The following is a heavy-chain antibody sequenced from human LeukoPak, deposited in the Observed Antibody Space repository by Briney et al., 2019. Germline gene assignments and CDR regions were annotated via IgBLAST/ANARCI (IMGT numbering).Heavy chain of an antibody. V-gene: IGHV3-66*01. J-gene: IGHJ3*02. CDR3: ARNPLTTDDAFDI. CDR1: GFTVSSNY. D-gene: IGHD1-1*01. Sequence: GGSLRLSCAASGFTVSSNYMSWVRQAPGKGLEWVSVIYSGGTTYYADSVKGRFTISRDNSKNTVYLQMNSLRAEDTAVYYCARNPLTTDDAFDIWGQGTMVTVSS. CDR2: IYSGGTT.